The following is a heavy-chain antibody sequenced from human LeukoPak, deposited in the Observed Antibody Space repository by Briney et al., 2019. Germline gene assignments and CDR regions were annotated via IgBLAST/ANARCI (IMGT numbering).Heavy chain of an antibody. D-gene: IGHD4-17*01. Sequence: SETLSLTCTVSGGSISSSSYYWGWIRQPPGKGLEWIGSIYYSGSTYYNPSLKSRVTISVDTSKNQFSLKLSSVTAADTAVYYCARWYGDYPGGVDYWGQGTLVTVSS. V-gene: IGHV4-39*07. CDR1: GGSISSSSYY. CDR3: ARWYGDYPGGVDY. CDR2: IYYSGST. J-gene: IGHJ4*02.